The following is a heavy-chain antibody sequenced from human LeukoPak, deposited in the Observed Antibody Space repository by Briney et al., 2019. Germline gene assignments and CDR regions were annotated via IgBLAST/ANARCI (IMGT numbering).Heavy chain of an antibody. D-gene: IGHD1-1*01. Sequence: GGSLRLSRVASGFTPFNLAISWVPQAPGKGLEWVSAISGSGGSTYYADSVKGRFTISRDNSKNTLYLQMNSLRAEDTAVYYCATNDVGTSIVDTFVLWGQGTMVTVSS. J-gene: IGHJ3*01. V-gene: IGHV3-23*01. CDR1: GFTPFNLA. CDR2: ISGSGGST. CDR3: ATNDVGTSIVDTFVL.